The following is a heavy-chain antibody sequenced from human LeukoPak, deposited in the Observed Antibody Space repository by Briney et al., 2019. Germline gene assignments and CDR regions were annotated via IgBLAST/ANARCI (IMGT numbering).Heavy chain of an antibody. CDR2: IRYDGSNK. CDR1: GFTFSSYG. J-gene: IGHJ4*02. D-gene: IGHD6-13*01. V-gene: IGHV3-30*02. Sequence: GGSLRLSCAASGFTFSSYGMHWVRQAPGKGLEWVAFIRYDGSNKYYADSVKGRFTISRDNSKNTLYLQMNSLRAEDTAVYYCAGEDSSSWLDFDYWGQGTLVTVSS. CDR3: AGEDSSSWLDFDY.